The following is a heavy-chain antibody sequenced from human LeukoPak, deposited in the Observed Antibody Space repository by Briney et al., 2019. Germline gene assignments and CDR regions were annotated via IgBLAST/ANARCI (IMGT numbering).Heavy chain of an antibody. J-gene: IGHJ3*02. CDR1: GFTFNDYA. Sequence: PGGSLRLSCAGSGFTFNDYAMHWVRQAPGKGLEYVAGINSKGGSTYYATSVKGRFTISRDNSKNTLHLQMGSLRAEDMAFYYCARERYSPYDFDALDIWGRGQWSPSLQ. V-gene: IGHV3-64*01. D-gene: IGHD3-3*01. CDR3: ARERYSPYDFDALDI. CDR2: INSKGGST.